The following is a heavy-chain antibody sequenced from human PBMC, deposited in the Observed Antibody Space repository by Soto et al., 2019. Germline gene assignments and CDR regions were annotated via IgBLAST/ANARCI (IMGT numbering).Heavy chain of an antibody. V-gene: IGHV3-23*01. CDR3: AKGGRIVVVVAVPFDP. J-gene: IGHJ5*02. Sequence: GGSLRLSCAASGFTFSSYAMSWVRQAPGKGLEWVSAISGSGGSTYYADSVKGRFTISRDNSKNTLYLQMNSLRAEDTAVYYCAKGGRIVVVVAVPFDPWGQGTLVTVSS. CDR2: ISGSGGST. D-gene: IGHD2-15*01. CDR1: GFTFSSYA.